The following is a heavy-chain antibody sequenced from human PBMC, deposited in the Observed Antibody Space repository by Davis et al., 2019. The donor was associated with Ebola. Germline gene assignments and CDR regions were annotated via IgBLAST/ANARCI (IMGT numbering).Heavy chain of an antibody. CDR1: GFTFSSYA. Sequence: GESLKISCAASGFTFSSYAMSWVRQAPGKGLEWVSAISGGGGSTYYADSVKGRFTISRDNAKNSLYLQMNSLRAEDTAVYYCARVGYCSSTSCYAGLDYWGQGTLVTVSS. CDR2: ISGGGGST. V-gene: IGHV3-23*01. D-gene: IGHD2-2*01. CDR3: ARVGYCSSTSCYAGLDY. J-gene: IGHJ4*02.